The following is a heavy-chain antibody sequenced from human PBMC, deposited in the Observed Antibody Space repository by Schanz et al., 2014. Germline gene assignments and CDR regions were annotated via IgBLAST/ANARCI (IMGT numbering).Heavy chain of an antibody. CDR3: ARGLVRYFAY. J-gene: IGHJ4*02. Sequence: QVQLVQSGTEVKKPGASVKVSCKASGYTFTSYYMHWVRQAPGQGLEWMGIINPGGGSTSYAQKFQGRVTMTRDTSTSTVYMELSRLRSDDTAVYYCARGLVRYFAYWGQGTLVTVSS. V-gene: IGHV1-46*01. CDR1: GYTFTSYY. CDR2: INPGGGST. D-gene: IGHD2-8*02.